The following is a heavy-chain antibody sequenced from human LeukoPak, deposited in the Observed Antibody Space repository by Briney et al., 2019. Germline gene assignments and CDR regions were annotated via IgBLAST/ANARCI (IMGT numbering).Heavy chain of an antibody. Sequence: SETLSLTCAVYGGSFSGYYWSWIRQPPGKGLEWIGEINHSGSTNYNPSLKSRVTISVDTSKNQFSLKLSSVTAADTAVYYCARTLHYDILTGYYPFDYWGQGTLATVSS. CDR3: ARTLHYDILTGYYPFDY. CDR2: INHSGST. CDR1: GGSFSGYY. D-gene: IGHD3-9*01. V-gene: IGHV4-34*01. J-gene: IGHJ4*02.